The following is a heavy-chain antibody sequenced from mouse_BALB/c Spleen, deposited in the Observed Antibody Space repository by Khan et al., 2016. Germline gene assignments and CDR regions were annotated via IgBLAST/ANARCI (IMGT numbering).Heavy chain of an antibody. CDR3: AREGTNWDDDYFDY. V-gene: IGHV3-2*02. CDR2: ISYSGST. Sequence: EVQLQESGPGLVKPSQSLSLTCTVTGYSITSDYAWNWIRQFPGNKLEWMGYISYSGSTSYNPSLKSRISITRDTSKNQFFLQLNSVTTEDTATDYCAREGTNWDDDYFDYWGQGTTLTVSS. J-gene: IGHJ2*01. D-gene: IGHD4-1*01. CDR1: GYSITSDYA.